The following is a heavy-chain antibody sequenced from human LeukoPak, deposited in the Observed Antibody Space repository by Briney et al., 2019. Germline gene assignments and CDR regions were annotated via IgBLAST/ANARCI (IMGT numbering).Heavy chain of an antibody. J-gene: IGHJ6*02. V-gene: IGHV3-23*01. CDR3: ARDTSFNYGAHAMDV. CDR2: ISGSGVNT. CDR1: GFTFSGYW. Sequence: GGSLRLSCAASGFTFSGYWMSWVRQAPGKGLEWVLGISGSGVNTYYAGSVKGRFTISRDNSKNTLYLQLNSLRGEDTAIYYCARDTSFNYGAHAMDVWGQGTTVTVSS. D-gene: IGHD4/OR15-4a*01.